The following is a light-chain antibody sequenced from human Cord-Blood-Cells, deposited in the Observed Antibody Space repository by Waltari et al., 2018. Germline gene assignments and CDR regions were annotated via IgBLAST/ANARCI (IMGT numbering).Light chain of an antibody. CDR3: QVWDSSSDHVV. CDR2: DVS. CDR1: NIGSKS. V-gene: IGLV3-21*03. J-gene: IGLJ2*01. Sequence: SYVLTQPPSVSVAPGKTARITCGGNNIGSKSVHWYQQKPGQAPVLAVYDVSDRPSGIPERFSGSNSGNTATLTISRVEAGDEADYYCQVWDSSSDHVVFGGGTKLTVL.